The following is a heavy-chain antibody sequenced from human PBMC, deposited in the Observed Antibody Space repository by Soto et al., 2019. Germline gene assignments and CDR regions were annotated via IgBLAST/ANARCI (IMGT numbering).Heavy chain of an antibody. CDR1: GESISSSSYY. CDR2: VFYTGFT. CDR3: ATSQKGYNWNYFDH. V-gene: IGHV4-39*01. D-gene: IGHD1-20*01. Sequence: SATLSLTCIVSGESISSSSYYWGWLRQSPGKGPEWIGSVFYTGFTSYNPSLESRVSVSVDTSKNQFSLKASGVSAADTAVYYCATSQKGYNWNYFDHWGQGALVTVSS. J-gene: IGHJ4*02.